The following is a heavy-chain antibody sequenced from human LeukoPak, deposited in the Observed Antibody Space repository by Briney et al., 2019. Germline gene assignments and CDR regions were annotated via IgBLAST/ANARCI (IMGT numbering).Heavy chain of an antibody. CDR3: ARGARDSYDSSGYYTY. CDR1: GYTFTGYY. J-gene: IGHJ4*02. Sequence: ASVKVSCKASGYTFTGYYMHWVRQAPGQGLEWMGRINPNSGGTNYAQKFQGRVTMTRDTSISTAYMELSRLRSDDTAVYYCARGARDSYDSSGYYTYWGQGTLVTVSS. D-gene: IGHD3-22*01. CDR2: INPNSGGT. V-gene: IGHV1-2*06.